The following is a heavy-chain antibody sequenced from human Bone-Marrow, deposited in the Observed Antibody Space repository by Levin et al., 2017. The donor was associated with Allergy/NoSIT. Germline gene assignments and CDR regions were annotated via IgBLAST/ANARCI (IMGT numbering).Heavy chain of an antibody. V-gene: IGHV3-30*18. J-gene: IGHJ4*02. D-gene: IGHD3-3*01. CDR2: ISYDGSNK. CDR3: AKGGYDFWSGSLSFPFDY. Sequence: GGSLRLSCAASGFTFSSYGMHWVRQAPGKGLEWVAVISYDGSNKYYADSVKGRFTISRDNSKNTLYLQMNSLRAEDTAVYYCAKGGYDFWSGSLSFPFDYWGQGTLVTVSS. CDR1: GFTFSSYG.